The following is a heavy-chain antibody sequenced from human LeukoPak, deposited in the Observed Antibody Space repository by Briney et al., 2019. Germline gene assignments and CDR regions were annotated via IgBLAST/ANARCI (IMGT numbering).Heavy chain of an antibody. D-gene: IGHD3-10*01. J-gene: IGHJ4*02. Sequence: SETLSLTSTVSGGSISSYYWSWIRQPAGKGLEWIGRIYTSGSTNYNPSLKSRVTMSVDTSKNQFSLKLSSVTAADTAVYYCARDGESPPDSSFDYWGQGTLVTVSS. V-gene: IGHV4-4*07. CDR3: ARDGESPPDSSFDY. CDR1: GGSISSYY. CDR2: IYTSGST.